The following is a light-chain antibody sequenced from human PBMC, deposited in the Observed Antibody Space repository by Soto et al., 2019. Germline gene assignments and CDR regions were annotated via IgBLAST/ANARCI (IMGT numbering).Light chain of an antibody. CDR2: GAS. CDR3: QQYNNWPR. CDR1: QSVSSN. J-gene: IGKJ1*01. Sequence: EIVVTQPPATLSVCPGERATLCCRASQSVSSNLGWYQQKPGQAPRLLIYGASTRATGIPARFSGSGSGTEFTLTISSLQSEDFALYYGQQYNNWPRFGQGTKVDIK. V-gene: IGKV3-15*01.